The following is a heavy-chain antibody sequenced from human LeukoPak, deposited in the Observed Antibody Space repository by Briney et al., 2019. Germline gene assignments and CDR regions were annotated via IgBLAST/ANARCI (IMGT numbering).Heavy chain of an antibody. Sequence: GGSLRLSCAVSGFTFSDTYMTWIRQAPGKGLESLSYISPSGTDISYADSVKGRFTISRDNAKNSLYLQMNSLRVEDTALYYCARGGLIQRHAFDIWGQGTMVTVSS. V-gene: IGHV3-11*01. D-gene: IGHD1-1*01. CDR3: ARGGLIQRHAFDI. CDR1: GFTFSDTY. CDR2: ISPSGTDI. J-gene: IGHJ3*02.